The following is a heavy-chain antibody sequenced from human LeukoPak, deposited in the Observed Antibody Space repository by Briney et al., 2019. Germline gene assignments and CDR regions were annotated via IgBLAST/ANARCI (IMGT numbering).Heavy chain of an antibody. J-gene: IGHJ5*02. CDR3: ARDSDSGTSWTNWFDP. Sequence: ASVKVSCKSSGYTFTYYYMNWVRQAPGQGLQWMGWINPNNGDTNYAQNFQGRVTMTRDTSISTAYMELSRLRSGDTAVYYCARDSDSGTSWTNWFDPWGQGTLVTVSS. D-gene: IGHD1-26*01. CDR1: GYTFTYYY. V-gene: IGHV1-2*02. CDR2: INPNNGDT.